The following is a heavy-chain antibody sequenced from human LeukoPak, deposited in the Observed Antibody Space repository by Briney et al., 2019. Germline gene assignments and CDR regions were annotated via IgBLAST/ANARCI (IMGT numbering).Heavy chain of an antibody. Sequence: GGSLRLSCAASGFTFSSYSLNWVRQAPGKGLEWVSSISGSSSYIYYADSVKGRFTISRDNAKNTLYLQMNSLRAEDTAVYYCARKRVGATYFDYWGQGTLVTVSS. D-gene: IGHD1-26*01. CDR3: ARKRVGATYFDY. CDR1: GFTFSSYS. V-gene: IGHV3-21*04. CDR2: ISGSSSYI. J-gene: IGHJ4*02.